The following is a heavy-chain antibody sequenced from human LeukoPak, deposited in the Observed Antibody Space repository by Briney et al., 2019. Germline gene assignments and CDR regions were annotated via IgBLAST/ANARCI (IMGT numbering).Heavy chain of an antibody. V-gene: IGHV4-59*01. CDR1: GGSISSYY. CDR2: IYYSRST. J-gene: IGHJ3*02. CDR3: ARGLAVAGPNDAFDI. D-gene: IGHD6-19*01. Sequence: SETLSLTCTVSGGSISSYYWSWIRQPPGKGLEWFWNIYYSRSTSYNPSLKSRVTISVDTSKNQFSLKLSSVTAADTAVYYCARGLAVAGPNDAFDIWGQGTMVTVSS.